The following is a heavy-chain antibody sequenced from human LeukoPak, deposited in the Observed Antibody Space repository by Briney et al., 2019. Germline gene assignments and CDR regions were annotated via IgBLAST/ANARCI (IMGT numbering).Heavy chain of an antibody. J-gene: IGHJ6*03. CDR2: ISSSGSTI. Sequence: GGSLRLSCAASGFTFSDYYMSWIRQAPGKGLEWVSYISSSGSTIYYADSVEGRFTISRDNAKNSLYLQMNSLRAEDTAVYYCARVKGSGSYYSRYQYYYMDVWGKGTTVTVSS. CDR1: GFTFSDYY. V-gene: IGHV3-11*01. D-gene: IGHD3-10*01. CDR3: ARVKGSGSYYSRYQYYYMDV.